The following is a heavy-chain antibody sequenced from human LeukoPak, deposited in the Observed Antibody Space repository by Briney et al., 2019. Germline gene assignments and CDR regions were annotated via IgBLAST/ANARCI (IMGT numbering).Heavy chain of an antibody. CDR3: ATDGRSSGWYGFDY. J-gene: IGHJ4*02. Sequence: GGSLRLSCAASGFTFSTYSMNWVRQAPGKGLEWVSSITSPVGRIYYAGSLEGRITISRDNARSTLYLQMNSLRAEDTAVYYCATDGRSSGWYGFDYWGQGILVSVSS. CDR1: GFTFSTYS. V-gene: IGHV3-21*01. D-gene: IGHD6-19*01. CDR2: ITSPVGRI.